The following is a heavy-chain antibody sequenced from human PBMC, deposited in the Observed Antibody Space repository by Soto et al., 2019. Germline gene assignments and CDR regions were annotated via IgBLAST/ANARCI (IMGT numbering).Heavy chain of an antibody. Sequence: EVQLLESGGGLVQPGGSLRLSCAASGFTFSGYAMSWVRQAPGKGLEWVSAISGSGGSTYYADSVKGRFTISRDNSKNTLHLQTNSPRAEDTAVYYCAKVVITTVTTNAFGSWGQGTLVTVSS. J-gene: IGHJ4*02. CDR2: ISGSGGST. CDR3: AKVVITTVTTNAFGS. V-gene: IGHV3-23*01. D-gene: IGHD4-17*01. CDR1: GFTFSGYA.